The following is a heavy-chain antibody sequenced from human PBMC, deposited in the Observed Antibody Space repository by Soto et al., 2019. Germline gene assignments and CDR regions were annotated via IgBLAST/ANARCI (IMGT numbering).Heavy chain of an antibody. Sequence: SETLSLTCTVSGGSISSGGYYWSWIRQHPGKGLEWIGYIYYSGSTYYNPSLKSRVTISVDTSKNQFSLKLSSVTAADTAVYYCARATRILTWIDYWGQGTLVTVSS. V-gene: IGHV4-31*03. CDR3: ARATRILTWIDY. J-gene: IGHJ4*02. D-gene: IGHD3-9*01. CDR2: IYYSGST. CDR1: GGSISSGGYY.